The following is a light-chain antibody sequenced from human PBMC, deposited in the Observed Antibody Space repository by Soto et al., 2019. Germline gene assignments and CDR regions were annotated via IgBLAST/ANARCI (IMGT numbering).Light chain of an antibody. CDR2: FNI. J-gene: IGLJ1*01. CDR3: AAWDDSLNGYG. Sequence: VLSQPPSASGTPGQRVTISCSGSSXNIGSNTVSWYQQFPGTAPKLLIYFNIQRPSGVPDRFSGSKSGTSASLAISGLQSEDEADYYCAAWDDSLNGYGFGTGTKVTVL. V-gene: IGLV1-44*01. CDR1: SXNIGSNT.